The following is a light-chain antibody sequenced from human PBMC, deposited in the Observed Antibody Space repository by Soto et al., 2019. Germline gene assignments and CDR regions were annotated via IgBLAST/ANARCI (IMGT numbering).Light chain of an antibody. CDR1: SGHSSYI. Sequence: QSVLTQSSSASASLGSSVKLTCTLSSGHSSYIIAWHQQQPGKAPRYLMKLEGSGSYNKGSGVPDRFSGSSSGADRYLTISNLPFEDEADYYCDTWDSNTHTVFGGGTKVTVL. CDR3: DTWDSNTHTV. J-gene: IGLJ3*02. V-gene: IGLV4-60*02. CDR2: LEGSGSY.